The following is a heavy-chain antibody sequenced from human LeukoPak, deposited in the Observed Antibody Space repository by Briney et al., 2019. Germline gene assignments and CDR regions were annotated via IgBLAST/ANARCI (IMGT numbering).Heavy chain of an antibody. V-gene: IGHV5-10-1*01. J-gene: IGHJ4*02. D-gene: IGHD6-19*01. CDR2: IDPSDSYT. Sequence: PGESLKISCKGSGYSFTSYWISWVRQMPGKGLEWMGRIDPSDSYTNYSPSFQGHVTISADKSISTAYLQWSSLKASATAMYYCARTSKYMCSSGWYVGGPLFDYWGQGTLVTVSS. CDR3: ARTSKYMCSSGWYVGGPLFDY. CDR1: GYSFTSYW.